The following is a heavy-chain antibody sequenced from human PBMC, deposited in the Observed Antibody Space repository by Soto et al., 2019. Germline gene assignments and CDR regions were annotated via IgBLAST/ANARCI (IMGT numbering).Heavy chain of an antibody. CDR3: AIRGAVANPNGRGFDY. CDR1: GFTSSTYP. V-gene: IGHV3-23*01. J-gene: IGHJ4*02. Sequence: GGSLRLSCAVSGFTSSTYPMHWVRQAPVKGLEWVSSITGDGGGTYYAESVKGRFTISRDNFKNTLYLQMNSLRADDTAVYYCAIRGAVANPNGRGFDYWGQGTLVTVSS. CDR2: ITGDGGGT. D-gene: IGHD6-19*01.